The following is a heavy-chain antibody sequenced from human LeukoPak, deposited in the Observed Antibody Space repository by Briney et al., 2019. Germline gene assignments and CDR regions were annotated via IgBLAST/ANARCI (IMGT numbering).Heavy chain of an antibody. J-gene: IGHJ5*02. CDR2: IWSDGSNK. Sequence: PGGSLRLSCAASGFIFSSYAMHWVRQAPATGLEWVAVIWSDGSNKYYADSVKGRFTISRDNSKNTLYLQMNSLRAEDTAVYYCARGIAAAGSPNWFDPWGQGTLVTVSS. CDR1: GFIFSSYA. V-gene: IGHV3-33*01. CDR3: ARGIAAAGSPNWFDP. D-gene: IGHD6-13*01.